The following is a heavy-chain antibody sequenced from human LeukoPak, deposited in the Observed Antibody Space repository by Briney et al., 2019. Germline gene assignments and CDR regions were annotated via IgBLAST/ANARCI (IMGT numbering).Heavy chain of an antibody. J-gene: IGHJ4*02. CDR1: DVSISSHY. D-gene: IGHD5-18*01. V-gene: IGHV4-59*11. CDR3: ATIKRGNIYGYFDF. CDR2: MRDTVHT. Sequence: SETLSLTCSVSDVSISSHYWSWLRQPPGKGLEWIAYMRDTVHTKDNPSFKSRLTLSADTSKNQFSLRLSSVTAADSAVYYCATIKRGNIYGYFDFWGQGILVTVSS.